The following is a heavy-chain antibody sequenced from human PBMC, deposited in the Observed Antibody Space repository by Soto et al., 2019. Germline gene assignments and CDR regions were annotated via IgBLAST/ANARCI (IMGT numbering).Heavy chain of an antibody. CDR2: ISYDGNNK. J-gene: IGHJ6*02. V-gene: IGHV3-30-3*01. D-gene: IGHD6-13*01. Sequence: RSRRFSGSASVFSFSSYAMHWVREAPGKWLPSVVVISYDGNNKYYADPVKGRITISRDSSKNMVYLQMNSLRPEDTAVYYCARAPPRGIAAPGTWGSGMDVWGQGTTVSVSS. CDR1: VFSFSSYA. CDR3: ARAPPRGIAAPGTWGSGMDV.